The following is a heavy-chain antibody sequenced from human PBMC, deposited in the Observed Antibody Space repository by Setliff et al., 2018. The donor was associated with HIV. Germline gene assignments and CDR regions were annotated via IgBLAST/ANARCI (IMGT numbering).Heavy chain of an antibody. J-gene: IGHJ4*02. Sequence: GSLRLSCAASGFTFSTYGMQWVRQAPGKGLEWVAFIRYDGSNQYCADSVKGRFTVSRDNSKNTLYLQMNSLRPEDTALYYCAKDRLLDGSSWYYLDYWGQGTLVTVSS. CDR1: GFTFSTYG. CDR2: IRYDGSNQ. V-gene: IGHV3-30*02. D-gene: IGHD6-13*01. CDR3: AKDRLLDGSSWYYLDY.